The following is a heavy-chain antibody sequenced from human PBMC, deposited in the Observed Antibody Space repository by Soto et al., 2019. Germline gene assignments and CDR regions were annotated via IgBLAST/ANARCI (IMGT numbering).Heavy chain of an antibody. CDR2: ISYDGNRN. Sequence: QVQLVESGGGVVQPGRSLRLSCAASGFTFSSYGMHWARQAPGEVLEWVAVISYDGNRNYYADSVKGRFTISRDFSKNTVDLHMNSLRVEDTAVYFCARKGYGGRWSLDYWGQGILVTVSS. V-gene: IGHV3-30*03. CDR3: ARKGYGGRWSLDY. D-gene: IGHD6-13*01. CDR1: GFTFSSYG. J-gene: IGHJ4*02.